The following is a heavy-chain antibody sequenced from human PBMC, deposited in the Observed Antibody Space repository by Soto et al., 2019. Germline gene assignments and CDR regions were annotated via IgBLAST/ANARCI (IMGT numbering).Heavy chain of an antibody. CDR3: ARTITLSTMVQGVRSVFDY. CDR2: IYYSGST. CDR1: GGSVSSGSYY. D-gene: IGHD3-10*01. J-gene: IGHJ4*02. V-gene: IGHV4-61*01. Sequence: SETLSLTCTVSGGSVSSGSYYWSWIRQPPGKGLERIGYIYYSGSTNYKHSLKSRVTISVDTSRNQFSLKMSSVTAADTAVYYCARTITLSTMVQGVRSVFDYGGPGTLVTSPQ.